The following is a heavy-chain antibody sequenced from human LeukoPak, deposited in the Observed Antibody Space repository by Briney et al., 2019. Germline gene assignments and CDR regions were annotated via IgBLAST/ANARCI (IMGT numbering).Heavy chain of an antibody. CDR2: IYQSGSS. CDR1: GGSIGSRNW. Sequence: PSETLSLTCDVSGGSIGSRNWWSWVRQPPGKGLQWIGEIYQSGSSIYNPSLRSRVTMSVDKSKDQLSLKLSSVTAADTAVYYCARGIGAADFWGQGILVTVSS. V-gene: IGHV4-4*02. CDR3: ARGIGAADF. J-gene: IGHJ4*02. D-gene: IGHD3-16*01.